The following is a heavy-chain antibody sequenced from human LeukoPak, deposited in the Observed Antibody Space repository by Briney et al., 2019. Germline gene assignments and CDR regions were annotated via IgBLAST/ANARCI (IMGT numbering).Heavy chain of an antibody. J-gene: IGHJ5*02. D-gene: IGHD6-13*01. CDR2: VSSSGSTI. Sequence: GGSLRPSCAASGFTFSDYYMSWIRQAPGKGLEWVSYVSSSGSTIYYADSVKGRFTISRDNAKNSLYLQMNSLRAEDTAVYYCARSKGIAAAISNWFDPWGQGTLVTVSS. CDR3: ARSKGIAAAISNWFDP. CDR1: GFTFSDYY. V-gene: IGHV3-11*01.